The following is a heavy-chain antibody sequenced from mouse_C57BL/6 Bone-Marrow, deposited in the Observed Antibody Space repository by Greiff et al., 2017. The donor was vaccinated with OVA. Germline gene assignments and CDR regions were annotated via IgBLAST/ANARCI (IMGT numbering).Heavy chain of an antibody. CDR1: GFTFSSYA. Sequence: EVNVVESGGGLVKPGGSLKLSCAASGFTFSSYAMSWVRQTPEKRLEWVATISDGGSYTYYPDNVKGRFTISRDNAKNNLYLQMSHLKSEDTAMYYCARFPYYFDYWGQGTTLTVSS. J-gene: IGHJ2*01. CDR3: ARFPYYFDY. CDR2: ISDGGSYT. V-gene: IGHV5-4*03.